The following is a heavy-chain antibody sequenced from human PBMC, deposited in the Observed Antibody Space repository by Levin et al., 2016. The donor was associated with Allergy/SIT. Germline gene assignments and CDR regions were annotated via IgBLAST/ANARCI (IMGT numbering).Heavy chain of an antibody. CDR2: IIDNGRKT. J-gene: IGHJ4*02. CDR3: AKAHYGSGSFYTLSFDF. D-gene: IGHD3-10*01. Sequence: ETLSLTCAASEFTFSSFAMSWVRQAPGKGLEWVADIIDNGRKTYYADSVKGRFTISRDNSRNTLFLQMNSLRVEDTAVYYCAKAHYGSGSFYTLSFDFWGQGTLVTVPS. CDR1: EFTFSSFA. V-gene: IGHV3-23*01.